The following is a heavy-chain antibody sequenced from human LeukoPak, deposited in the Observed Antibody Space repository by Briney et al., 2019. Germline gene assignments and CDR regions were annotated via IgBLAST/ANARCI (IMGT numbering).Heavy chain of an antibody. CDR2: ISAYNGNT. D-gene: IGHD5-12*01. CDR3: AREAGGYDLGWFDP. J-gene: IGHJ5*02. CDR1: GYTFTSYG. Sequence: GASVKVSCKASGYTFTSYGISWVRQAPGQGLEWMGWISAYNGNTNYAQKLQGRVTMTTDTSTSTAYMELRSLRSDDTAVYYCAREAGGYDLGWFDPWGQGTLVTVSS. V-gene: IGHV1-18*01.